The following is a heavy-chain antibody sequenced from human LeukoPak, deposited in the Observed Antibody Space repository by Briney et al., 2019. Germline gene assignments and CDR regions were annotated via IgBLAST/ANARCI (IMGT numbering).Heavy chain of an antibody. J-gene: IGHJ4*02. CDR3: VRVGRSHHWSPGF. CDR2: VSDSGKT. CDR1: GGSITNYY. D-gene: IGHD1-1*01. Sequence: SSETLSLTCTVSGGSITNYYWGCIRQPPGKGLEWIGFVSDSGKTNYSPSLRSRVTFSVDTSKNQSSLNLTSVTAADTAVYYCVRVGRSHHWSPGFWGLGTLVTVSS. V-gene: IGHV4-59*08.